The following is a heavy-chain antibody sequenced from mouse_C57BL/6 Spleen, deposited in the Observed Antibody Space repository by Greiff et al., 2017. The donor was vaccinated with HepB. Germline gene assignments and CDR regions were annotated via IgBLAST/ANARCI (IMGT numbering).Heavy chain of an antibody. Sequence: QVHVKQPGAELVRPGSSVKLSCKASGYTFTSYWMHWVKQRPIQGLEWIGNIDPSDSETHYNQKFKDKATLTVDKSSSTAYMQLSSLTSEDSAVYYCARKLGRDYYAMDYWGQGTSVTVSS. CDR3: ARKLGRDYYAMDY. CDR2: IDPSDSET. D-gene: IGHD4-1*01. J-gene: IGHJ4*01. V-gene: IGHV1-52*01. CDR1: GYTFTSYW.